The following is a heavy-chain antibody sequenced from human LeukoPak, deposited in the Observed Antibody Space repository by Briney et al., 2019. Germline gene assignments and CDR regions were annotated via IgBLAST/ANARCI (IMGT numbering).Heavy chain of an antibody. J-gene: IGHJ4*02. CDR2: INHSGST. CDR1: GGSFSGYY. Sequence: PSETLSLTCAVYGGSFSGYYWSWIRQPPGKGLEWIGEINHSGSTNYNPSLKSRVTISVDTSKNQFSLKLSSVTAADTAVYYCARSEYSSSSQHFDYWGQGTLVTVSS. D-gene: IGHD6-6*01. V-gene: IGHV4-34*01. CDR3: ARSEYSSSSQHFDY.